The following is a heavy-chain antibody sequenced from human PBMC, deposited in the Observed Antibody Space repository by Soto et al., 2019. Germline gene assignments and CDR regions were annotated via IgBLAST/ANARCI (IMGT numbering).Heavy chain of an antibody. CDR1: GGSISSYY. D-gene: IGHD4-17*01. J-gene: IGHJ3*02. Sequence: PSETLSLTCTVSGGSISSYYWSWIRQPAGKGLEWIGRIYTSGSTNYNPSLKSRVTMSVDTSKNQFSLKLSSVTAADTAVYYCASPPPKPHDYGDIDAFDIWGQGTMVTVSS. CDR2: IYTSGST. CDR3: ASPPPKPHDYGDIDAFDI. V-gene: IGHV4-4*07.